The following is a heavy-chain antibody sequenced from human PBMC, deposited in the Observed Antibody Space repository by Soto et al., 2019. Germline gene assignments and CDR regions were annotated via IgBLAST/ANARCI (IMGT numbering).Heavy chain of an antibody. V-gene: IGHV4-59*01. CDR2: IYYSGST. Sequence: PSETLSLTCTVSGGSISSYYWSWIRQPPGKGLEWIGYIYYSGSTNYNPSLKSRVTISVDTSKNQFSLKFSSVTAADAAVNYCGRRGGAVPAFLISGLPIYYYFGTDVWGQVTTVTVSS. D-gene: IGHD2-2*01. J-gene: IGHJ6*02. CDR3: GRRGGAVPAFLISGLPIYYYFGTDV. CDR1: GGSISSYY.